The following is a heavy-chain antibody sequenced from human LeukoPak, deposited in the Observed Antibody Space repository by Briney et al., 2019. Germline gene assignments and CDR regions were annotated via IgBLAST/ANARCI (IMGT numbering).Heavy chain of an antibody. CDR2: IYYSGST. CDR1: GGSFSTYY. Sequence: SETLSLTCTVSGGSFSTYYWSWIRQTPGKGLEWIGYIYYSGSTNYNPSLKSRVTMSVEKSKNQFSLKLRSVTAADTAVYYCARAVVFNWGSSYYYMDVWGKGTTVTVSS. V-gene: IGHV4-59*01. D-gene: IGHD7-27*01. CDR3: ARAVVFNWGSSYYYMDV. J-gene: IGHJ6*03.